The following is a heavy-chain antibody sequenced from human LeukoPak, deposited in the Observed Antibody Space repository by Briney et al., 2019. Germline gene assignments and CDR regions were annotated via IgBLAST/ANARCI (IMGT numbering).Heavy chain of an antibody. V-gene: IGHV1-8*01. CDR1: GYTFTRYD. CDR3: ARDQGLYYDSSGHDAFDI. J-gene: IGHJ3*02. D-gene: IGHD3-22*01. Sequence: ASVKVSCKASGYTFTRYDINWVRQATGQGLEWMGWMNPNSGNTGYAQKLQGRVTMTTDTSTSTAYMELRSLRSDDTAVYYCARDQGLYYDSSGHDAFDIWGQGTMVTVSS. CDR2: MNPNSGNT.